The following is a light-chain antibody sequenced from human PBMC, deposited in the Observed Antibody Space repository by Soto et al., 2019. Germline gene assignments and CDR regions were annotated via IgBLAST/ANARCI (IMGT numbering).Light chain of an antibody. Sequence: QPVLTQPPSASGTPGQRVTISCSGSSSNIGSNTVNWYQQLPGTAPKLLIYSNNQRPSGVPDRFSGSKSGTSASLAISGLQSEDEADYYCAAWDDGLNGPVVFGGGTKLTVL. V-gene: IGLV1-44*01. J-gene: IGLJ2*01. CDR1: SSNIGSNT. CDR2: SNN. CDR3: AAWDDGLNGPVV.